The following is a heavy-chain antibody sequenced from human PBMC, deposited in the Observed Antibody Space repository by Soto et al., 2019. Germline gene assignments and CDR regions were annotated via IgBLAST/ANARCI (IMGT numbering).Heavy chain of an antibody. CDR3: AKRPLTAAGFDY. D-gene: IGHD6-13*01. Sequence: EVQLLESGGGLVQPGGSLRLSCAASGFTFSNYAMTWVRQAPGKGLEWVSVITGSGGGTYFVDSVKGRFTISRDNSKNTVSLQMNSLRAEDTAVYYCAKRPLTAAGFDYWGQGPLVTVSS. J-gene: IGHJ4*02. CDR1: GFTFSNYA. CDR2: ITGSGGGT. V-gene: IGHV3-23*01.